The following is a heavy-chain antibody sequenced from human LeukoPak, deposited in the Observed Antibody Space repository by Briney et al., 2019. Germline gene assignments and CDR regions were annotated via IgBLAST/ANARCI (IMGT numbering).Heavy chain of an antibody. Sequence: GASVKVSCKASGYTFTGYYMHWVRQAPGQGLEWMGWINPNSGGTNYAQKFQGRVTMTRDTSISTAYMELSRLRSEDTAVYYCAREFHSNYYDSSGYYDFDYWGQGTLV. D-gene: IGHD3-22*01. J-gene: IGHJ4*02. CDR1: GYTFTGYY. CDR3: AREFHSNYYDSSGYYDFDY. CDR2: INPNSGGT. V-gene: IGHV1-2*02.